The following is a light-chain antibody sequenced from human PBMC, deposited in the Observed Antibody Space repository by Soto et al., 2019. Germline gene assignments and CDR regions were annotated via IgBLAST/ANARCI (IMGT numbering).Light chain of an antibody. Sequence: EIVLTQSPGTLSFSPGERATLSCRASQSVSSSFLAWYQQKPGQPPRLLIYGTSSRATGIPERFSGSGSGTDFTLTISRLEPEDFAVYYCQHYRSSWTFGRGTKLEVK. V-gene: IGKV3-20*01. J-gene: IGKJ1*01. CDR1: QSVSSSF. CDR2: GTS. CDR3: QHYRSSWT.